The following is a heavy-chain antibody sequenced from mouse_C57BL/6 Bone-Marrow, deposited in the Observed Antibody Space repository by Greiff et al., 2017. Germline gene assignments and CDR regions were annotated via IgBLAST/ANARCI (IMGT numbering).Heavy chain of an antibody. CDR2: INPTSGST. V-gene: IGHV1-64*01. CDR3: ARDCYYFDY. J-gene: IGHJ2*01. Sequence: QVQLQQPGAELVKPGASVKLSCKASGYTFTSYWMHWVKQRPGQGLEWIGMINPTSGSTNYNEKFKSKDTLTVDKSSSTAYMQLSSLTSEDSAVYCCARDCYYFDYWGQGTTLTVSS. CDR1: GYTFTSYW.